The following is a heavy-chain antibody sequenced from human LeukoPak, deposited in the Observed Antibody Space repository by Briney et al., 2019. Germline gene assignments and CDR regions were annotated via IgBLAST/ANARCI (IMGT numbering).Heavy chain of an antibody. V-gene: IGHV1-2*02. CDR2: INPNSGGT. D-gene: IGHD2-2*01. J-gene: IGHJ4*02. CDR1: GYTFTGYY. Sequence: GASVKVSCKASGYTFTGYYMHWVRQAPGQGLEWMGWINPNSGGTNYAQKFQGRVTMTRDTSISTAYMELSRLRSDDTVVYYCARGVVRGWPAAAMYWGQGTLVTVSS. CDR3: ARGVVRGWPAAAMY.